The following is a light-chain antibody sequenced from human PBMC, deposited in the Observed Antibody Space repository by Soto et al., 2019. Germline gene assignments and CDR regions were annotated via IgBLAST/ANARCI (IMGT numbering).Light chain of an antibody. J-gene: IGKJ1*01. CDR1: QSISSW. Sequence: DIDMTQSRSSLSASGVDRVNITRRASQSISSWLAWYQQKPGKAPKLLIYDASSLEGGVPSRFSGSGSGTEFTLTISSLQPEDSATYYCLQDINYPWTFGQGTKVDIK. V-gene: IGKV1-5*01. CDR3: LQDINYPWT. CDR2: DAS.